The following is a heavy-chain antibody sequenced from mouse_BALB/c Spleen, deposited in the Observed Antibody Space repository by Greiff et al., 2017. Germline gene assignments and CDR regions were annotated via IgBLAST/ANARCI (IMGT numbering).Heavy chain of an antibody. Sequence: QVQLQQSGAELVRPGVSVKISCKGSGYTFPDYAMHWVKQSHDQSLACIGVISTYYGDASSNQKFKGKATMTGDKYSSKAFMELSRLTSEDSAIYYCAREPIYYGSSYFDFWGQGTTRTGSS. CDR3: AREPIYYGSSYFDF. J-gene: IGHJ2*01. V-gene: IGHV1S137*01. D-gene: IGHD1-1*01. CDR1: GYTFPDYA. CDR2: ISTYYGDA.